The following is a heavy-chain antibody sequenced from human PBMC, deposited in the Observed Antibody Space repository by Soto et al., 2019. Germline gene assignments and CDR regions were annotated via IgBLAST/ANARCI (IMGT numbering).Heavy chain of an antibody. CDR2: ISYDGSNK. D-gene: IGHD6-13*01. V-gene: IGHV3-30*18. J-gene: IGHJ4*02. CDR3: AKDRYSSRKVPYYFDY. CDR1: GFTFSSYG. Sequence: QVQLVESGGGVVQPGRSLRLSCAASGFTFSSYGMHWVRQAPGKGLEWVAVISYDGSNKYYADSVKGRFTISRDNSKNTLYLQMNSLRAEDTAVYYCAKDRYSSRKVPYYFDYWGQGTLVTVSS.